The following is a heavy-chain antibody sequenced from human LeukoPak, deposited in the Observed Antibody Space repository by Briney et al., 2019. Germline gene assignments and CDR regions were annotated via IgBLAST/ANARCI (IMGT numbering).Heavy chain of an antibody. CDR1: GFTFSSYA. Sequence: PGGSLRLSCAASGFTFSSYAMHWVRQAPGKGLEWVAVKSYDGSNKYYADSVKGRFTISRDNSKNTLYLQMNSLRAEDTAVYYCARDGIPGIAAAGTNYYYYYGMDVWGQGTAVTVSS. J-gene: IGHJ6*02. CDR2: KSYDGSNK. CDR3: ARDGIPGIAAAGTNYYYYYGMDV. D-gene: IGHD6-13*01. V-gene: IGHV3-30-3*01.